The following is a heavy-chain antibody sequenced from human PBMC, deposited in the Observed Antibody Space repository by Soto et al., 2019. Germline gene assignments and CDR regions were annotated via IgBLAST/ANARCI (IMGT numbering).Heavy chain of an antibody. D-gene: IGHD3-3*01. CDR2: IYDSGRT. CDR3: ARVDRYDFWSGYYIPQHAVFDY. J-gene: IGHJ4*02. CDR1: GGSVSSYY. Sequence: PSETLSLTCTVSGGSVSSYYWSWIRQPPGKGLEWIGYIYDSGRTNYNPSLKSRVTISVDTSKNQFPLKLSSATAADTAVYYCARVDRYDFWSGYYIPQHAVFDYWGQGTLVTVSS. V-gene: IGHV4-59*02.